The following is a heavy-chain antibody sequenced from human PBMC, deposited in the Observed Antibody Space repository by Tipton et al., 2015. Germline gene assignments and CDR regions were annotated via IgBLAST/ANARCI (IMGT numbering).Heavy chain of an antibody. Sequence: TLSLTCTVSGDSVSSGSYYWGWIRQPPGKGLEWIGNIYDSGSTYYNPSLESRVTISVDTSKNQFSLKLSSVTAADTAVYYCARRSTASGPPGRFDPWGQGTLVTVSS. CDR1: GDSVSSGSYY. CDR2: IYDSGST. J-gene: IGHJ5*02. D-gene: IGHD5-12*01. V-gene: IGHV4-39*07. CDR3: ARRSTASGPPGRFDP.